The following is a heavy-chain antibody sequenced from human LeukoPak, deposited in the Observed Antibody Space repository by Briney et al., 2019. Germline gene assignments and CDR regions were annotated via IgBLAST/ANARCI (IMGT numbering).Heavy chain of an antibody. V-gene: IGHV4-38-2*02. CDR3: ARDDYGGTSLDY. J-gene: IGHJ4*02. CDR1: GYSISSDYY. Sequence: PSETLSLTCTVSGYSISSDYYWGWIRQPPGKGLEWIGGIYYSGSTYYNPSLKSRVTISVDTSKNQFSLKLSSVTAADTAVYYCARDDYGGTSLDYWGQGTLVTVSS. CDR2: IYYSGST. D-gene: IGHD4-23*01.